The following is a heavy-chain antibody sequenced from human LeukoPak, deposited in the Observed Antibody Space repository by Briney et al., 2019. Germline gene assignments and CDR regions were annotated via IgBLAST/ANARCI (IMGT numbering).Heavy chain of an antibody. CDR2: IWYDGSEK. CDR3: ARLGLGWSLDY. CDR1: GFTFSSYA. Sequence: GGSLRLSCAASGFTFSSYARSWVRQAPGKGLEWVAVIWYDGSEKYYADSVKGRFTISRDQSKNTVYLQMNSLRVEDTAVYYCARLGLGWSLDYWGQGILVTVS. J-gene: IGHJ4*02. D-gene: IGHD6-19*01. V-gene: IGHV3-33*08.